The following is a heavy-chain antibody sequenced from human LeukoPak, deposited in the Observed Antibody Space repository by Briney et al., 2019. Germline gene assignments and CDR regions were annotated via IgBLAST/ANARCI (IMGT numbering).Heavy chain of an antibody. CDR1: GFTFSDYS. D-gene: IGHD3-10*01. J-gene: IGHJ1*01. CDR3: VRDLLGSGSTTAYLYH. CDR2: ISRRSRHV. V-gene: IGHV3-21*01. Sequence: GGSLRLSCAASGFTFSDYSMNWVRQAPGEGLEWVSSISRRSRHVYYAGSVKGRFTISRDDARNSLYLQMNSLRAEDMAVYFCVRDLLGSGSTTAYLYHWGQGTLVTVSS.